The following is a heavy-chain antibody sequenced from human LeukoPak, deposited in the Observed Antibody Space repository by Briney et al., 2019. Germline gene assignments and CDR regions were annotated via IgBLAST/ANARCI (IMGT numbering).Heavy chain of an antibody. CDR2: ISGSGGST. D-gene: IGHD3-22*01. Sequence: GGSLRLSCAASGFTFSSYAMSWVRQAPGKGLEWVSAISGSGGSTYYADSVKGRFTISRDNSKNTLYLQMNSLRAEDTAVYYCAKDIDSGGYIAGGFDYWGQGTLVTVSS. CDR1: GFTFSSYA. CDR3: AKDIDSGGYIAGGFDY. V-gene: IGHV3-23*01. J-gene: IGHJ4*02.